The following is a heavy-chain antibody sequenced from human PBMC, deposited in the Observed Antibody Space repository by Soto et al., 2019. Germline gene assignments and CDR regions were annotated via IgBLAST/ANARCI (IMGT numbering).Heavy chain of an antibody. CDR1: GGSIKSDCY. Sequence: SETRSRTWTVSGGSIKSDCYWAFFRQPPGGGLQWMGYKYYSGATDSDPSLEARVSFSVDTSKNQFFLNLTSVTVANTAVYFCARGRPNYFYYGLDVWGPGIPVTVSS. J-gene: IGHJ6*02. CDR2: KYYSGAT. V-gene: IGHV4-30-4*01. CDR3: ARGRPNYFYYGLDV.